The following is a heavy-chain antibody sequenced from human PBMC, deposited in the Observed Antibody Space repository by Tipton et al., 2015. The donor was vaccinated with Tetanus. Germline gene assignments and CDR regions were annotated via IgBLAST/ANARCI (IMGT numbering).Heavy chain of an antibody. D-gene: IGHD2-8*02. CDR3: ARATSTGPAYNWFDP. V-gene: IGHV4-30-4*01. CDR1: GDSLSNGDYY. J-gene: IGHJ5*02. CDR2: IYYSGST. Sequence: TLSLTCTVSGDSLSNGDYYWSWIRQPPGKGLESIGYIYYSGSTYYNPSLKSRVTISIDRSKNQLSLKLTSVTAADTAVYYCARATSTGPAYNWFDPWGQGTLVTVSS.